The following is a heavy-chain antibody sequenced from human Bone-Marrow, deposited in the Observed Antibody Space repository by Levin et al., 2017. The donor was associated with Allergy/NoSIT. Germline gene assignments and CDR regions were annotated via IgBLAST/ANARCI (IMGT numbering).Heavy chain of an antibody. J-gene: IGHJ5*02. V-gene: IGHV4-34*01. CDR3: ARGPFLNTNYGDYSGT. CDR2: INHSGST. Sequence: SETLSLTCAVYGGSFSGYYWSWIRQPPGKGLEWIGEINHSGSTNYNPSLKSRVTISVDTSKNQFSLKLSSVTAADTAVYYCARGPFLNTNYGDYSGTWGQGTLVTVSS. D-gene: IGHD4-17*01. CDR1: GGSFSGYY.